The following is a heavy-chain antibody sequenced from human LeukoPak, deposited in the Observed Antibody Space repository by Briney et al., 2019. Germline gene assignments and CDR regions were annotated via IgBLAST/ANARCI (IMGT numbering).Heavy chain of an antibody. V-gene: IGHV3-13*01. CDR1: GFTFSSYD. Sequence: GGSLRLSCAASGFTFSSYDMHWVRQATGKGLEWVSAIGTAGDTYYPGSVKGRFTISRENAKNSLYLQMNSLRAGDTAVYYCARGAEIWSGLLHYGMDVWGQGTTVTVSS. D-gene: IGHD3-3*01. J-gene: IGHJ6*02. CDR3: ARGAEIWSGLLHYGMDV. CDR2: IGTAGDT.